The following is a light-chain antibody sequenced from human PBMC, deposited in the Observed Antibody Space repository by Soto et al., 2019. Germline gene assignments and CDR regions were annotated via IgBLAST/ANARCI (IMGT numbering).Light chain of an antibody. CDR2: KDS. CDR1: ALPKQY. Sequence: SYELTQPPSVSESPGQTARITCSGDALPKQYASWYQQKPGQAPVLVIYKDSERPSGIPERFSGSSSGTTVTLTISGVQAEDEADYYCQSADSSGSYVVFGGGTKLTVL. V-gene: IGLV3-25*03. J-gene: IGLJ2*01. CDR3: QSADSSGSYVV.